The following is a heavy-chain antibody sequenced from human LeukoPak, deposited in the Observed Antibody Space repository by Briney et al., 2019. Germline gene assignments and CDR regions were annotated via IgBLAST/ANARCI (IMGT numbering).Heavy chain of an antibody. CDR3: TTVRPDYYDSSGYYYVGGWYFDY. J-gene: IGHJ4*02. Sequence: WIRQPPWKGLEWVGRIKSKTDGGTTDYAAPVKGRFTISRDDSKNTVYLQMNSLKTEDTAVYYCTTVRPDYYDSSGYYYVGGWYFDYWGQGTLVTVSS. CDR2: IKSKTDGGTT. V-gene: IGHV3-15*01. D-gene: IGHD3-22*01.